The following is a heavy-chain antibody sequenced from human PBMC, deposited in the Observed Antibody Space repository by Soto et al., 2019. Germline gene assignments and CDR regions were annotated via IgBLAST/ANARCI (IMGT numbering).Heavy chain of an antibody. Sequence: GSLRLSCVASGFTFSGDWMHWVRQVPGKGLVWVSRISPDGTTTYYADSVKGRFTISRDNAKNTLYLQMNGLRADDTAVYYCSRGRSPYYGYFDPWGPGTLVTV. CDR1: GFTFSGDW. J-gene: IGHJ5*02. D-gene: IGHD3-3*01. CDR3: SRGRSPYYGYFDP. V-gene: IGHV3-74*01. CDR2: ISPDGTTT.